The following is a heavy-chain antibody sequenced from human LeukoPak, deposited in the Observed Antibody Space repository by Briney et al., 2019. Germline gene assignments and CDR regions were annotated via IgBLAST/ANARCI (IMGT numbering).Heavy chain of an antibody. CDR2: IYYSGST. CDR3: ARARDYPYYYYYMDV. J-gene: IGHJ6*03. Sequence: SETLSLTCTVSGGSISSSSYYWGWIRQPPGKGLEWIGSIYYSGSTYYNPSLKSRVTMSVDTSKNQFSLKLSSVTAADTAVYYCARARDYPYYYYYMDVWGKGTTVTISS. CDR1: GGSISSSSYY. D-gene: IGHD3-16*01. V-gene: IGHV4-39*07.